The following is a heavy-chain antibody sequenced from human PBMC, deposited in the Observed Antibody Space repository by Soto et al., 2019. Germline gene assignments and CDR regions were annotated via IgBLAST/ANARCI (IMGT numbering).Heavy chain of an antibody. J-gene: IGHJ4*02. CDR1: GYRFTNSW. CDR3: ATLAAHFSHSLDF. CDR2: LYPADSDT. Sequence: GESLKISCEASGYRFTNSWIGWVRQMPGKGLEWMGILYPADSDTRYSPSFQGQVTISADRSTNTAYLQWNSLKASDTAIYYRATLAAHFSHSLDFWGQGTLVTVSS. V-gene: IGHV5-51*01.